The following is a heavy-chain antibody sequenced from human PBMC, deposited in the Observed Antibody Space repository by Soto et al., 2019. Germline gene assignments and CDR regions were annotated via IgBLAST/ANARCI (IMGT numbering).Heavy chain of an antibody. CDR3: AHSPMVRGSNWFDP. D-gene: IGHD3-10*01. V-gene: IGHV2-5*02. CDR2: IYWDDDK. Sequence: GLDLEWLALIYWDDDKRYSPSLKSRLTITKDTSKNQVVLTMTNMDPVDTATYYCAHSPMVRGSNWFDPWGQGTLVTVSS. J-gene: IGHJ5*02.